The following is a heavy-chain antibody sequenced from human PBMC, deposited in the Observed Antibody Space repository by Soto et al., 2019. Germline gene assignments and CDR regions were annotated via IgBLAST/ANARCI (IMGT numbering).Heavy chain of an antibody. CDR2: ISPYTGNT. Sequence: AASVKVSCKASGYIFVNYGIAWVRQAPGQGLEWMGWISPYTGNTHSASKVQGRLTMTTDTSTSTAYMDLGSLTSDDTAVYYCVMVDNYVTPTPQDVRGQGTTVTVSS. CDR1: GYIFVNYG. V-gene: IGHV1-18*01. CDR3: VMVDNYVTPTPQDV. D-gene: IGHD3-16*01. J-gene: IGHJ6*02.